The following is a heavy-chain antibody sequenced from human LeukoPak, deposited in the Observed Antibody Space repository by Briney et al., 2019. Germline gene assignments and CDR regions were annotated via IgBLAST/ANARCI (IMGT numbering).Heavy chain of an antibody. D-gene: IGHD2-8*01. J-gene: IGHJ4*02. Sequence: PSETLSLTCTVSGYFISSGYYWSWIRQPPGKGLEWIGEINHSGSTNYNPSLKSRVTISVDTSKNQFSLKLSSVTAADTAVYYCARSCTNGVCLDYWGQGTLVTVSS. CDR2: INHSGST. CDR1: GYFISSGYY. CDR3: ARSCTNGVCLDY. V-gene: IGHV4-38-2*02.